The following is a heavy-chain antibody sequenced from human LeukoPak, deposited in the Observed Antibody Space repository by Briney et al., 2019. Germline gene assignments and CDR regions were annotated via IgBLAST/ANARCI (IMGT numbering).Heavy chain of an antibody. CDR1: GFTVSSNY. CDR2: IYSGGNT. CDR3: ARSGSSLTYFDY. V-gene: IGHV3-53*01. J-gene: IGHJ4*02. Sequence: GGSLRLSCAASGFTVSSNYMSWVRQAPGKGLGWVSVIYSGGNTYYADSVKGRFTISRDNSKNTLYLQMNSLRAEDTAVYYCARSGSSLTYFDYWGQGTLVTVSS. D-gene: IGHD3-10*01.